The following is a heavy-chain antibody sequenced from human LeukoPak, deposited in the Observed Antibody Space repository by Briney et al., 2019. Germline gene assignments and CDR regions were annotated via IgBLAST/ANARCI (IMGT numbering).Heavy chain of an antibody. CDR3: VKRGATVRRTYFFDS. J-gene: IGHJ4*02. V-gene: IGHV3-74*01. CDR2: INSDQSNT. CDR1: GFTFRLYW. D-gene: IGHD1-26*01. Sequence: GGSLRLSCAASGFTFRLYWMHWVRQAPGKGLVWVSRINSDQSNTTYADSVKGRFTISRDNPKNTLYLQMNSLRVEDTSFYYCVKRGATVRRTYFFDSWGQGALVTVSS.